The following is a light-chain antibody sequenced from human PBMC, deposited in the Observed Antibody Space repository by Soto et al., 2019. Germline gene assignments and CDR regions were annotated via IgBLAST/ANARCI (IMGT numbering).Light chain of an antibody. Sequence: MTLAPSNLSAATGERSALSCRASQSISNHLGWYQQKPGQAPRLLIYGASTRATGAPARFSGSGSGTEFTLTISSLQSEDFAVYYCQQDNKCSCTFGQGTKVEIK. V-gene: IGKV3-15*01. CDR1: QSISNH. J-gene: IGKJ1*01. CDR2: GAS. CDR3: QQDNKCSCT.